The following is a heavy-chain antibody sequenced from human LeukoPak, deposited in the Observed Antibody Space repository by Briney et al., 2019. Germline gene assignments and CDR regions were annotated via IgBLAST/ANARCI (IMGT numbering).Heavy chain of an antibody. CDR1: GFTFDDYA. V-gene: IGHV3-9*01. J-gene: IGHJ4*02. D-gene: IGHD3-10*01. CDR3: AKGAGTMVRGVIRD. CDR2: ISWNSGSI. Sequence: GGSLRLSCAASGFTFDDYAIHWVRHAPGKGLEWVSGISWNSGSIGYVESVKGRFTISRDNAKNSLYLQMNSLRAEDTALYCCAKGAGTMVRGVIRDWGQGTLVTVSS.